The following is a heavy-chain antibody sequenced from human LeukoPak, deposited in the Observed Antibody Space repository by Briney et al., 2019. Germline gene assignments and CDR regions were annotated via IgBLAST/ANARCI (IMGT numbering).Heavy chain of an antibody. Sequence: GGSLRLSCAASGFTFDDYGLSWVRQAPGKGLEWVSGINWNGGSTSYADSVKGRFTIPRDNAKNSLYLQMNSLRAEDTALYYCARFGTAADTSYMGVWGKGTTVTVSS. CDR1: GFTFDDYG. CDR3: ARFGTAADTSYMGV. D-gene: IGHD1/OR15-1a*01. J-gene: IGHJ6*03. CDR2: INWNGGST. V-gene: IGHV3-20*04.